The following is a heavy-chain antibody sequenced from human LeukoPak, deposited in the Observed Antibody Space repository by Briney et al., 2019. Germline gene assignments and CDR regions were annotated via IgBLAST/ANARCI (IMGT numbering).Heavy chain of an antibody. CDR3: ARHSSSWYYFDY. D-gene: IGHD6-13*01. J-gene: IGHJ4*02. Sequence: ASVKVSCKASGGTFSSYAIIWVRQAPGQGLEWMGGIIPIFGTANYAQKFQGRVTITADESTSTAYMELSSLRSEDTAVYYCARHSSSWYYFDYWGQGTLVTVSS. CDR2: IIPIFGTA. CDR1: GGTFSSYA. V-gene: IGHV1-69*13.